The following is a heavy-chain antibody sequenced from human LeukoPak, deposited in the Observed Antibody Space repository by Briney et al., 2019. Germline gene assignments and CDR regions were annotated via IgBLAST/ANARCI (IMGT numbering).Heavy chain of an antibody. J-gene: IGHJ4*02. CDR3: AKRNGSPYNWNDLTPIDY. Sequence: GGSLRLSCAASGFTVSSNYMSWVRQAPGKGLEWVSVIYSGGSTYYADSVKGRFTISRDNSKNTLYLQMNNLRAEDTAVYYCAKRNGSPYNWNDLTPIDYWGQGTLVTVSS. CDR1: GFTVSSNY. CDR2: IYSGGST. D-gene: IGHD1-1*01. V-gene: IGHV3-66*01.